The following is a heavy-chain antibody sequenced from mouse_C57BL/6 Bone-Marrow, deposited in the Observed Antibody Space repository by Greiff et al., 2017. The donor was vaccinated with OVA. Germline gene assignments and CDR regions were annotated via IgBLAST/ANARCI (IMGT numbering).Heavy chain of an antibody. Sequence: VQLQQSGAELVKPGASVKISCKASGYAFSSYWMNWVKQRPGKGLEWIGQIDPGDGDTNYNGKFKGKATLTADKSSSTAYMKLSSLTSEDSAVYFCARVGDYNRYFDVWGTETTVTVSS. D-gene: IGHD2-4*01. CDR1: GYAFSSYW. V-gene: IGHV1-80*01. J-gene: IGHJ1*03. CDR2: IDPGDGDT. CDR3: ARVGDYNRYFDV.